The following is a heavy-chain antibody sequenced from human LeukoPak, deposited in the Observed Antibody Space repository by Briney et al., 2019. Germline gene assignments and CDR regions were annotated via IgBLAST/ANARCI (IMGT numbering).Heavy chain of an antibody. J-gene: IGHJ4*02. D-gene: IGHD4-17*01. CDR2: IHHSGST. CDR3: ARDSLYGVVDY. CDR1: GGSISGGSW. V-gene: IGHV4-4*02. Sequence: PSGTLSLTCAVSGGSISGGSWWGWIRQPPGKGLEWIGEIHHSGSTNYNPSLKSRVTLSVDKSKNQLSLRLTSVTAADTAVYYCARDSLYGVVDYWGQGTLVTVSS.